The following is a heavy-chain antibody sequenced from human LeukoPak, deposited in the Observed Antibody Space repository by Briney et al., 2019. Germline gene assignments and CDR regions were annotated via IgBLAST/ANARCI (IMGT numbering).Heavy chain of an antibody. V-gene: IGHV4-59*01. J-gene: IGHJ5*02. CDR2: IYYSGST. CDR1: GGSISSYY. Sequence: SETLSLTCTVSGGSISSYYWSWIRQPPGKGLEWIGYIYYSGSTNYNPSLKGRVTISVDTSKNQFSLKLSSVTAADTAVYYCARRGYYGSGNWFDPWGQGTLDTVSS. D-gene: IGHD3-10*01. CDR3: ARRGYYGSGNWFDP.